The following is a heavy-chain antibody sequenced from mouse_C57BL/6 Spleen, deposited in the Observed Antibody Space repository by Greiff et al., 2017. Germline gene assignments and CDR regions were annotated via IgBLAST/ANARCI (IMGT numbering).Heavy chain of an antibody. V-gene: IGHV1-26*01. CDR1: GYTFTDYY. J-gene: IGHJ4*01. CDR3: TKVDDYYYAMDY. D-gene: IGHD2-4*01. CDR2: INPNNGGT. Sequence: VQLQQSGPELVKPGASVKISCKASGYTFTDYYMNWVKQSHGKSLEWIGDINPNNGGTSYNQKFKGKATLTVDTSSSTAYMRLRSLTSEDAAVYYCTKVDDYYYAMDYWGQGTSVTVSS.